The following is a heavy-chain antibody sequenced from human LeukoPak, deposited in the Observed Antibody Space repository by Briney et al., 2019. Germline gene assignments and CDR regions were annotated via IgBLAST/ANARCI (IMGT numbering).Heavy chain of an antibody. V-gene: IGHV4-39*01. CDR2: IYYSGST. CDR3: ARQGIYGSGSYWWFDP. CDR1: GGSISSSSYY. Sequence: SETLSLTCTVSGGSISSSSYYWGWIRQPPGKGLEWIGSIYYSGSTYYNPSLKSRVTISVDTSKNQFSLKLSSVTAADTAVYYCARQGIYGSGSYWWFDPWGQGTLVTVSS. J-gene: IGHJ5*02. D-gene: IGHD3-10*01.